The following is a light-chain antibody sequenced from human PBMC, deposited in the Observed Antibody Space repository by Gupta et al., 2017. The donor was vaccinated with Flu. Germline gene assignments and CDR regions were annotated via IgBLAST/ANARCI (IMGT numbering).Light chain of an antibody. V-gene: IGKV1-33*01. Sequence: DRDMTHAPSSLPASVGDRGTITCQAIQDISNYLDWSKHKPGKAPKLLIYGEWNCETGAALRFRGSGYGTDITFTINIRQLEAIATYFCQRDDDPPSFTFGHGTKVDIK. CDR1: QDISNY. J-gene: IGKJ3*01. CDR2: GEW. CDR3: QRDDDPPSFT.